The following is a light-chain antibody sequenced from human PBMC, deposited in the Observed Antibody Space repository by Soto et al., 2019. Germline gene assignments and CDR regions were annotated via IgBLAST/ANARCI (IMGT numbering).Light chain of an antibody. CDR1: SSDVGGYNF. J-gene: IGLJ2*01. CDR3: SSYAGSNDLHII. V-gene: IGLV2-8*01. CDR2: EVS. Sequence: QSALTQPPSASGSPGQSVTISCTGTSSDVGGYNFVSWYQQHPGKAPKLMIYEVSKRPSGVPDRLSGSKSGSTASLTVSGLQAEDEADYYCSSYAGSNDLHIIFGGGTKLTVL.